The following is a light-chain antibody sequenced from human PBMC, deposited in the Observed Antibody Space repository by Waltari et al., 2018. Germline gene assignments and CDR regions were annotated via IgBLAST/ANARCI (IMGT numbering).Light chain of an antibody. CDR2: YDS. CDR1: NIETKS. Sequence: SYVLTQPPSVSVAPGKTARITCGGNNIETKSVHWYQHKPGQAPILVISYDSDRPSGIPERFSGSNSGNTATLTISRVEAADEADYYCQVWDANNDPGVFGTGTEVTVL. J-gene: IGLJ1*01. CDR3: QVWDANNDPGV. V-gene: IGLV3-21*04.